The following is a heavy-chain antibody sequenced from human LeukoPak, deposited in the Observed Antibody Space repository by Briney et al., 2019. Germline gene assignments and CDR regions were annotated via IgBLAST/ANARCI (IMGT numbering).Heavy chain of an antibody. CDR1: GYTSTSYD. CDR3: ARDNSYSDSSWWFDP. CDR2: INPSGSST. J-gene: IGHJ5*02. D-gene: IGHD1-26*01. Sequence: ASVKVSCKASGYTSTSYDINWVRQAPGQGLEWMGLINPSGSSTLYAQKFQGRVTMTRDTSTNTDYMELSSLRSEDTAVYYCARDNSYSDSSWWFDPWGQGTLVTVSS. V-gene: IGHV1-46*01.